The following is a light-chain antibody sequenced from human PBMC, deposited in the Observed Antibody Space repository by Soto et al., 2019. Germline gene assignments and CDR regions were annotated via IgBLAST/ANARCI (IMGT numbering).Light chain of an antibody. CDR2: GPS. J-gene: IGKJ1*01. CDR3: HQYATSPQT. Sequence: EIVLTQSPGTLPLSPRERATLSCRASQSVPKNYLAWYQHKPGQAPRLLIYGPSSKATGIPDRFSGSGSGTDFTISISRLEPEDFAVYYCHQYATSPQTFGQGTKVEIK. CDR1: QSVPKNY. V-gene: IGKV3-20*01.